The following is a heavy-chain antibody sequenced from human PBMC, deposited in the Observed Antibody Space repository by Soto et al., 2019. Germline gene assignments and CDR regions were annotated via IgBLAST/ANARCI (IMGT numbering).Heavy chain of an antibody. Sequence: KGLQYFSTISSDGDITYYADSVKGRFTISRDNSKNTLYLQMNSLRPEDTAVYYCVKVSTFYDILTGYYSTNFFDPWGQGTLVTVSS. CDR3: VKVSTFYDILTGYYSTNFFDP. J-gene: IGHJ5*02. D-gene: IGHD3-9*01. CDR2: ISSDGDIT. V-gene: IGHV3-64D*06.